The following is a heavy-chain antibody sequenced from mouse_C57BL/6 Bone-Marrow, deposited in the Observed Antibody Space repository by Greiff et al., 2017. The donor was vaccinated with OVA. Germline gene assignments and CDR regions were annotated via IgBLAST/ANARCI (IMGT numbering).Heavy chain of an antibody. CDR2: IYIGNGYT. Sequence: VQLQQSGAELVRPGSSVKMSCKTSGYTFTSYGINWVKQRPGQGLEWIGYIYIGNGYTEYNEKFKGKATLTSDTSSSTAYMQLSSLTSEDSAIYFCARSNYYYGSSYWYFDVWGTGTTVTVSS. CDR1: GYTFTSYG. J-gene: IGHJ1*03. V-gene: IGHV1-58*01. D-gene: IGHD1-1*01. CDR3: ARSNYYYGSSYWYFDV.